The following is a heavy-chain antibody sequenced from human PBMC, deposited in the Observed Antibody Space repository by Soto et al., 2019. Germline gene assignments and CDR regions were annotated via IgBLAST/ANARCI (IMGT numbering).Heavy chain of an antibody. J-gene: IGHJ6*02. D-gene: IGHD3-3*01. CDR1: GYTFTSYD. Sequence: SAKVSFKASGYTFTSYDINWVRQATGQGLEWMGWMNPNSGNTGYAQKFQGRVTMTRNTSISTAYMELSSLRSEDTAVYYCARATPGSGPFWSGYYSMYYYYGMDVWGQGTTVTVSS. CDR3: ARATPGSGPFWSGYYSMYYYYGMDV. V-gene: IGHV1-8*01. CDR2: MNPNSGNT.